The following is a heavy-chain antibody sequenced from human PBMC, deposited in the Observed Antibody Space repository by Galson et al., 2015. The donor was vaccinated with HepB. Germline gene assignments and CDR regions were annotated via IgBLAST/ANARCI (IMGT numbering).Heavy chain of an antibody. J-gene: IGHJ2*01. D-gene: IGHD6-13*01. Sequence: SLRLSCAASGFTFSSYAMGWVRQAPGKGLEWVSAISGSGGSTYYADSVKGRFTISRDNSKNTLYLQMNSLRAEDTAVYYCAKDGDFYSSSWRNFDLWGRGTLVTVSS. V-gene: IGHV3-23*01. CDR2: ISGSGGST. CDR3: AKDGDFYSSSWRNFDL. CDR1: GFTFSSYA.